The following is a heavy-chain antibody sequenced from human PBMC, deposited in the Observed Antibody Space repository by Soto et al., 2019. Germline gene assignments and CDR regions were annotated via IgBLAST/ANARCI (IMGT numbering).Heavy chain of an antibody. J-gene: IGHJ4*02. Sequence: VELVQSGPEVKKPGASVKVSCKASGYNFISYGISWVRQAPGQGLEWMGWISGYNDNTNYVQRFQGRVTMTKDTSPSTAYMELRSLRSDDTAVYFCARDDYVWGSDPPNLDYWGQGTLVTVSS. CDR3: ARDDYVWGSDPPNLDY. CDR1: GYNFISYG. V-gene: IGHV1-18*01. CDR2: ISGYNDNT. D-gene: IGHD3-16*01.